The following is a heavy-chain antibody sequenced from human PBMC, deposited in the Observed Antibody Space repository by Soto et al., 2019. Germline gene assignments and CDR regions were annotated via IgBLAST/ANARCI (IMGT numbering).Heavy chain of an antibody. CDR1: GYTFTGYY. D-gene: IGHD6-13*01. CDR2: INPNSGGT. J-gene: IGHJ4*02. V-gene: IGHV1-2*04. CDR3: ARGGIAAAGKGNKPNREFDY. Sequence: ASVKVSCKASGYTFTGYYMHWVRQAPGQGLEWKGWINPNSGGTNYAQKFQGWVTMTRDTSISTAYMELSRLRSDDTAVYYCARGGIAAAGKGNKPNREFDYWGQGTLVTVSS.